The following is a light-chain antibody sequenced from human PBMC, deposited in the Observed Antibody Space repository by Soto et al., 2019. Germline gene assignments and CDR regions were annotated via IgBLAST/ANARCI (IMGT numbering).Light chain of an antibody. J-gene: IGLJ2*01. CDR1: SGHSSYA. CDR2: LDSGGSH. Sequence: QLVLTQSPSASASLGASVKLTCTLSSGHSSYAIAWHQQQPEKGPRYLMKLDSGGSHTKGDAIPARFSGSSSGAERYLTISSPQSEDEADYYCQSWGTGIHVVFGGGTQLTVL. V-gene: IGLV4-69*01. CDR3: QSWGTGIHVV.